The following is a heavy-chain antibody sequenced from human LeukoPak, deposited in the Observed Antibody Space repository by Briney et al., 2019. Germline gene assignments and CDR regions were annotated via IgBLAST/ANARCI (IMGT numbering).Heavy chain of an antibody. CDR1: GFTFSSYT. V-gene: IGHV3-21*04. CDR2: ISRSNIYK. Sequence: GGSLRLSCAASGFTFSSYTMNWVRLAPGKGLEWVSSISRSNIYKYYADSVKGRFTISRDNSKNTLYLQMNSLRAEDTAVYYCAKASVMIVVVSKHFDYWGQGTLVTVSS. J-gene: IGHJ4*02. D-gene: IGHD3-22*01. CDR3: AKASVMIVVVSKHFDY.